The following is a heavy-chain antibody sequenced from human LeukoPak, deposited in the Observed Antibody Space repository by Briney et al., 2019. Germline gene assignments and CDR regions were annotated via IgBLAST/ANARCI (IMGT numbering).Heavy chain of an antibody. CDR1: GFTFSNAW. V-gene: IGHV3-7*01. CDR3: ARRTTVVTPYYFDY. CDR2: IKQDGSEK. D-gene: IGHD4-23*01. J-gene: IGHJ4*02. Sequence: QPGGSLRLSCAASGFTFSNAWMSWVRQAPGKGLEWVANIKQDGSEKYYVDSVKGRFTISRDNAKNSLYLQMNSLRAEDTAVYYCARRTTVVTPYYFDYWGQGTLVTVSS.